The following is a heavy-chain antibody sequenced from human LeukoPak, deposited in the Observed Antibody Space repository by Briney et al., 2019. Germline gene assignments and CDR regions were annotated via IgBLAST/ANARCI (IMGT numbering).Heavy chain of an antibody. CDR2: IYYSGST. CDR1: GASISSYY. CDR3: ARDVNLGY. J-gene: IGHJ4*02. V-gene: IGHV4-59*01. Sequence: SETLPLTCTVSGASISSYYWSWVRQPPGKGLEWIGHIYYSGSTNYNPSLKSRVTISVDTSNNQFSLKLSSVTAADTAVYYCARDVNLGYWGQGILVTVSS.